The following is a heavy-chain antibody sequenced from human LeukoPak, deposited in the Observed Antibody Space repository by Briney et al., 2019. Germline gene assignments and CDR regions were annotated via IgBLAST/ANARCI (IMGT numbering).Heavy chain of an antibody. J-gene: IGHJ3*02. CDR1: GYTFTGYY. CDR3: ARGGIAVAGTLDAFDI. Sequence: ASVKVSCKASGYTFTGYYMHWVRQAPGQGLEWMGWINPNSGGTNYAQKFQGWVTMTRDTSISTAYMELSRLRSDDTAVYYCARGGIAVAGTLDAFDIWGQGTMVTVSS. CDR2: INPNSGGT. D-gene: IGHD6-19*01. V-gene: IGHV1-2*04.